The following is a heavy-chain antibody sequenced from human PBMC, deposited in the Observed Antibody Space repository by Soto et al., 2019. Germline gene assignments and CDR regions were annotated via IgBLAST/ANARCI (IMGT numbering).Heavy chain of an antibody. D-gene: IGHD6-6*01. CDR1: GGTFSSYT. CDR2: IIPILGIA. J-gene: IGHJ3*02. V-gene: IGHV1-69*02. CDR3: ATMDSSSSSDGAFDI. Sequence: QVQLVQSGAEVKKPGSSVKVSCKASGGTFSSYTISWVRQAPGQGLEWMGRIIPILGIANYAQKFQGRVTITAYKSTSTAYMELSSLRSEDTAVYYCATMDSSSSSDGAFDIWGQGTMVTVSS.